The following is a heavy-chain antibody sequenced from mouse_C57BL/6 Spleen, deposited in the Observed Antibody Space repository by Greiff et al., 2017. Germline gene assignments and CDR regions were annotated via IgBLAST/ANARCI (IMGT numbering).Heavy chain of an antibody. CDR2: ISYDGSN. V-gene: IGHV3-6*01. CDR3: ASTVVATDYAMDY. CDR1: GYSITSGYY. Sequence: EVKLMESGPGLVKPSQSLSLTCSVTGYSITSGYYWNWIRQFPGNKLEWMGYISYDGSNNSNPSLKNRISITRDTSKNQFFLKLNSVTTEDTATYYCASTVVATDYAMDYWGQGTSVTVAS. D-gene: IGHD1-1*01. J-gene: IGHJ4*01.